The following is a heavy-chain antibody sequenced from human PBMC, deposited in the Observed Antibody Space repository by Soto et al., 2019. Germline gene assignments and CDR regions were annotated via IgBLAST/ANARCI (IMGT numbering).Heavy chain of an antibody. V-gene: IGHV3-74*01. CDR2: INSDGSDT. Sequence: EVQLVESGGGLAQPGGSLRLSCAASGFTFSSYWMHWVRQAPGKGLVWVSRINSDGSDTNYADSVKGRFTISRDNAKNTLYLQMNNRRAEDTAVYYCARGGGATGGDYWGQGTQVTVSS. CDR3: ARGGGATGGDY. CDR1: GFTFSSYW. J-gene: IGHJ4*02. D-gene: IGHD1-26*01.